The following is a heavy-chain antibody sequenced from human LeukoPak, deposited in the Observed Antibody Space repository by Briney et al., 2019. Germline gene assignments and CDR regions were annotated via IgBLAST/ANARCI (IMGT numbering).Heavy chain of an antibody. CDR3: ARGNSGDYYDSRYYFDY. CDR2: IIPIFGTA. Sequence: GASVKVSCKASGGTFSSYAISWVRQAPGQGLEWMGGIIPIFGTANYAQKFQGRVTITADESTSTAYMELSSLRSEDTAVYYCARGNSGDYYDSRYYFDYWGQGTLVTVSS. D-gene: IGHD3-22*01. V-gene: IGHV1-69*01. CDR1: GGTFSSYA. J-gene: IGHJ4*02.